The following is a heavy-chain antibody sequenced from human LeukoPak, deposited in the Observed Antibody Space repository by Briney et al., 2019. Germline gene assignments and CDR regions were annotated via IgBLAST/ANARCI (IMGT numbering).Heavy chain of an antibody. J-gene: IGHJ4*02. CDR1: GFTFSSYW. CDR2: IKQDGSEK. V-gene: IGHV3-7*01. D-gene: IGHD5-18*01. CDR3: ANDVDTAMVHDY. Sequence: GGSLRLSCAASGFTFSSYWMSWVRQAPGKGLEWVANIKQDGSEKYYVDSVKGRFTISRDNAKNSLYLQMNSLRAEDTAVHYCANDVDTAMVHDYWGQGTLVTVSS.